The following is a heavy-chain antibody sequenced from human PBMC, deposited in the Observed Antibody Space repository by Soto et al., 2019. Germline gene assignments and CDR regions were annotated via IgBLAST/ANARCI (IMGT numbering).Heavy chain of an antibody. J-gene: IGHJ5*02. CDR1: GGSISSSSYY. V-gene: IGHV4-39*01. CDR2: IYYSGST. Sequence: SETLSLTCTVSGGSISSSSYYWGWIRQPPGKGLEWIGSIYYSGSTYYNPSLKSRVTISVDTSKNQFSLKLSSVTAADTAVYYCARTQEWQQNWFDPWGQGTLVTVSS. D-gene: IGHD6-13*01. CDR3: ARTQEWQQNWFDP.